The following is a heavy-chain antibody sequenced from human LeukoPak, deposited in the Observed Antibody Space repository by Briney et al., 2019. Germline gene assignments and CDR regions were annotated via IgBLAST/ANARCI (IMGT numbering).Heavy chain of an antibody. Sequence: GGSLRLSCAASGFTFSRHGMHWVRQAPGKGLEWVAVIGDTGRAKYYADSVEGRFTASRDNAKNSLYLQMNSLRAEDTAVYYCARVKYGGPEDYWGQGTLVTVSS. J-gene: IGHJ4*02. CDR3: ARVKYGGPEDY. CDR1: GFTFSRHG. V-gene: IGHV3-33*08. CDR2: IGDTGRAK. D-gene: IGHD4-23*01.